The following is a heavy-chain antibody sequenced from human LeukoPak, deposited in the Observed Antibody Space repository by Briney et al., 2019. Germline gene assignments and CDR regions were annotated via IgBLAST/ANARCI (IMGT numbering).Heavy chain of an antibody. J-gene: IGHJ4*02. CDR2: ISGYNGNT. V-gene: IGHV1-18*01. Sequence: ASVKVSCKASGYTFTAYGIIWVRQAPGQGLEWMGWISGYNGNTDYAQKFQGRVTLTTDTSTSTAYMELRSLRSEDTAVYYCARDGPEQQLFAYWGQGTLVTVSS. CDR3: ARDGPEQQLFAY. CDR1: GYTFTAYG. D-gene: IGHD6-13*01.